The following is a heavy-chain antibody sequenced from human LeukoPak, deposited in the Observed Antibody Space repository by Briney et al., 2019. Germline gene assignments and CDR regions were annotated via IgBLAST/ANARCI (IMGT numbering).Heavy chain of an antibody. Sequence: ASVTVSCKTSGYTFTDYYMHWVRQAPGQGLEWMGWINPNSGGTNYAQKFQGRVTMTRDTSISTAYMELSRLRSDDTAVYYCARQLGRDAFDIWGQGTMVTVSS. CDR1: GYTFTDYY. V-gene: IGHV1-2*02. D-gene: IGHD7-27*01. CDR2: INPNSGGT. J-gene: IGHJ3*02. CDR3: ARQLGRDAFDI.